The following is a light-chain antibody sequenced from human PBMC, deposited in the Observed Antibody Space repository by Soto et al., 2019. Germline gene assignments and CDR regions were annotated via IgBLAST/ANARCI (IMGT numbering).Light chain of an antibody. J-gene: IGKJ1*01. CDR2: GAS. V-gene: IGKV3-15*01. Sequence: EIVMTQSPATLSVSPGERATLSCRASQSVSSNLAWYQQKPGQAPRLLIYGASTRATGIPGRFSGSGSGTEFTLTISSLQSEDCAVYYCQQYNNWPSSFGQGTKVEIK. CDR1: QSVSSN. CDR3: QQYNNWPSS.